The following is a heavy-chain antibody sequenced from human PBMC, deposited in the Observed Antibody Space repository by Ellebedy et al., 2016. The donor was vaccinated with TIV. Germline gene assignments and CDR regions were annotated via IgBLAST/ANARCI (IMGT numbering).Heavy chain of an antibody. CDR1: GFIFSNAW. Sequence: GESLKISCAASGFIFSNAWMHWVRQAPGKGLEWVGRIKSKIDGGTIDYAAPVTGRFIISRDDSKTTLYLEMNSLKTEDTAVYYCTTGISGLYGHDDCWGQGTLVTVSS. CDR3: TTGISGLYGHDDC. D-gene: IGHD6-19*01. J-gene: IGHJ4*02. CDR2: IKSKIDGGTI. V-gene: IGHV3-15*07.